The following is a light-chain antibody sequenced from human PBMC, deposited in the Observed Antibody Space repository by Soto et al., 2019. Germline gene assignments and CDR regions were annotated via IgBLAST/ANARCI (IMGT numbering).Light chain of an antibody. CDR2: DVY. V-gene: IGLV2-14*03. J-gene: IGLJ1*01. CDR3: TSYTASSPFYV. CDR1: RTDGDGHDY. Sequence: QSCLTQPASVSGSPGQSIAISCIGVRTDGDGHDYVSWYQQHPGQAPQLIIYDVYNRPSGVSDRFSGSKSGNTASLVISGLQAEDEADYFCTSYTASSPFYVFGAGTKLTVL.